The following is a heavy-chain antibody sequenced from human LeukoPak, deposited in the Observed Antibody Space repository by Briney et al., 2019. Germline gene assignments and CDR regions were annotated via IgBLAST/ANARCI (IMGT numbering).Heavy chain of an antibody. CDR3: ARVSRTGDFDY. CDR2: ISSSGSTI. V-gene: IGHV3-48*03. D-gene: IGHD5/OR15-5a*01. J-gene: IGHJ4*02. Sequence: GSLRLSCAASGFTFSSYEMNWVRQAPGKGLEWVSYISSSGSTIYYADSVEGRFTISRDNAKNSLYLQMNSLRAEDTAVYYCARVSRTGDFDYWGQGTLVTVSS. CDR1: GFTFSSYE.